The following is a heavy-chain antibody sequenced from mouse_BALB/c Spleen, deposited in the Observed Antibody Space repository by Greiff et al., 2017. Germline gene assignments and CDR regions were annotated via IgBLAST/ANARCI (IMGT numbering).Heavy chain of an antibody. D-gene: IGHD1-1*01. CDR1: GFNIKDTY. CDR3: ARDYGSSPDY. J-gene: IGHJ2*01. V-gene: IGHV14-3*02. Sequence: EVKLLQSGAELVKPGASVKLSCTASGFNIKDTYMHWVKQRPEQGLEWIGRIDPANGNTKYDPKFQGKATITADTSSNTAYLQLSSLTSEDTAVYYCARDYGSSPDYWGQGTTLTVSS. CDR2: IDPANGNT.